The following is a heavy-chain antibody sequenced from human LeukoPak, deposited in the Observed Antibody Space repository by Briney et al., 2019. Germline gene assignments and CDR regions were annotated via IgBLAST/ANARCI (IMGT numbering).Heavy chain of an antibody. Sequence: GGSLKLSCAASGFTFSGSAMHWVRQASGKGLEWVGRIRSKANSYATAYAASVKGRFTISRDDSKNTAYLQMNGLKTEDTAVYYCTRHLVVTATPFDYWGQGTLVTVSS. CDR1: GFTFSGSA. J-gene: IGHJ4*02. CDR3: TRHLVVTATPFDY. CDR2: IRSKANSYAT. V-gene: IGHV3-73*01. D-gene: IGHD2-21*02.